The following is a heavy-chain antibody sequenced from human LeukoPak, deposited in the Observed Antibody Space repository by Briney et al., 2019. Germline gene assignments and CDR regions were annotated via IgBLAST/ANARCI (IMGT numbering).Heavy chain of an antibody. J-gene: IGHJ3*02. CDR3: AKVVRYSGSPGQNDAFDI. V-gene: IGHV3-66*02. Sequence: GGSLRLSCAAYGFTVSSNYMSWVRQAPGKGLEWVSVIYTGGSTYYADSVKGRFTISRDNSKNTLYLQMNSLRAEDTAVYYCAKVVRYSGSPGQNDAFDIWGQGTMVTVSS. D-gene: IGHD1-26*01. CDR1: GFTVSSNY. CDR2: IYTGGST.